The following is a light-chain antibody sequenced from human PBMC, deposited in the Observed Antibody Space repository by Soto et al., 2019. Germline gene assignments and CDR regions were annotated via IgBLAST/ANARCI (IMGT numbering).Light chain of an antibody. V-gene: IGLV2-14*02. Sequence: QSALTQPASVSGSPGQSITISCTGTSSNVGSYKLVSWYQQHPGKAPKLMIFEVNKRPSGVSNRFSGSKSGNTASLTISGLKVEDEADYYCCSYTSGNTYVFGTGTKVTVL. CDR1: SSNVGSYKL. CDR3: CSYTSGNTYV. J-gene: IGLJ1*01. CDR2: EVN.